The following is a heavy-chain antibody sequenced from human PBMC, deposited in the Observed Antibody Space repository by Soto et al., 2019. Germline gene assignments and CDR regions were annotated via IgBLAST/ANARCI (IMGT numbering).Heavy chain of an antibody. V-gene: IGHV4-31*03. CDR1: GGSISSGGYY. CDR2: IYYSGST. D-gene: IGHD3-22*01. J-gene: IGHJ3*02. CDR3: ARVPDVDYYDSSGLLSAFDI. Sequence: SETVSLTCTVSGGSISSGGYYWSWIRQHPGKGLEWIGYIYYSGSTYYNPSLKSRVTISVDTSKNQFSLKLSSLTAADTAVYYCARVPDVDYYDSSGLLSAFDIWGQGTMVTVSS.